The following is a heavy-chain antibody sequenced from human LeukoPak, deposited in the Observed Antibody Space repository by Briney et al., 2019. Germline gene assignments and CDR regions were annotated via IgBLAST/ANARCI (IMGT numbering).Heavy chain of an antibody. CDR1: GYTFTGYY. CDR2: INPNSGGT. CDR3: ARIPRGGWYKVID. Sequence: ASVKVSCKASGYTFTGYYIHWVRQAPGQGLEWMGRINPNSGGTNYAQKFQGRVTMTRDTSISTAYMELSRLRSDDTAVYYCARIPRGGWYKVIDWGQGTLVTVSS. D-gene: IGHD6-19*01. J-gene: IGHJ4*02. V-gene: IGHV1-2*06.